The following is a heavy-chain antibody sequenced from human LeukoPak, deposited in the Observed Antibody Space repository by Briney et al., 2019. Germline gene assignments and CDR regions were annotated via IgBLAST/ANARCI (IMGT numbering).Heavy chain of an antibody. V-gene: IGHV3-21*01. J-gene: IGHJ6*02. CDR2: ISSSYI. CDR1: GFTFSSYS. CDR3: AREPYGDYENNYGMDV. Sequence: PGGSLRLSCAASGFTFSSYSMNWVRQAPGKGLEWVSSISSSYIYYADSVKGRFTISRDNAKNSLYLQMNSLRAEDTAVYYCAREPYGDYENNYGMDVWGQGTTVTVSS. D-gene: IGHD4-17*01.